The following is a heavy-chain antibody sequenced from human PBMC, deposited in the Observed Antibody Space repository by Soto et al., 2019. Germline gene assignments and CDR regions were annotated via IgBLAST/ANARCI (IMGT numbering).Heavy chain of an antibody. V-gene: IGHV4-61*01. CDR3: ARTTAVPNTLRSRYFFDY. D-gene: IGHD4-17*01. Sequence: PSETLSLTCSVSGGSVSNKTYYWSWIRQPPGKRLEWIGYVYYSGTTNYNPSLKNRVTISVDLSKNQFSLRLSSVTNADTALYYCARTTAVPNTLRSRYFFDYWGQGTLVTVSS. CDR1: GGSVSNKTYY. J-gene: IGHJ4*02. CDR2: VYYSGTT.